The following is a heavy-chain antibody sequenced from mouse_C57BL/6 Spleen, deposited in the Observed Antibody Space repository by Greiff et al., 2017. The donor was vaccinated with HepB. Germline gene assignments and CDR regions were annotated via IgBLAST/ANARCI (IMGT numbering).Heavy chain of an antibody. Sequence: EVQVVESGGGLVKPGGSLKLSCAASGFTFSDYGMHWVRQAPEKGLEWVAYISSGSSTIYYADTVKGRFTISRDNAKNTLFLQMTSLRSEDTAMYYCARQTTVGGTEWYFDVWGTGTTVTVSS. D-gene: IGHD1-1*01. CDR3: ARQTTVGGTEWYFDV. J-gene: IGHJ1*03. CDR2: ISSGSSTI. V-gene: IGHV5-17*01. CDR1: GFTFSDYG.